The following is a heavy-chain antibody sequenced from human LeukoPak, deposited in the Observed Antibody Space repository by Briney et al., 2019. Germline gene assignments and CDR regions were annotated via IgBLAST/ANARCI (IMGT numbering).Heavy chain of an antibody. CDR2: IWYDGSNK. Sequence: GGSLRLSCAASGFTFSSYGMHWVRQAPGKGLEWVAVIWYDGSNKYYADSVKGRFTISRDNSKNTLYLQMNSLRAEDTAVYYCARDPADSYYYYMDVWGKGTTVTVSS. CDR1: GFTFSSYG. CDR3: ARDPADSYYYYMDV. V-gene: IGHV3-33*01. D-gene: IGHD3-3*01. J-gene: IGHJ6*03.